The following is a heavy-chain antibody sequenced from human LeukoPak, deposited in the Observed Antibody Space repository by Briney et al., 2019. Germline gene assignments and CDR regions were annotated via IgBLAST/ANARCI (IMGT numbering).Heavy chain of an antibody. Sequence: GGSLRLSCAASGFTFSNAWMSWVRQAPGKGLEWVGRIKSKTDGGTTDYAAPVKGRFTISRDDSKNTLYLQMNSLKTEDTAVYYCTTAFVVVTATHYWGQGTLVTVSS. CDR1: GFTFSNAW. CDR2: IKSKTDGGTT. J-gene: IGHJ4*02. CDR3: TTAFVVVTATHY. D-gene: IGHD2-21*02. V-gene: IGHV3-15*01.